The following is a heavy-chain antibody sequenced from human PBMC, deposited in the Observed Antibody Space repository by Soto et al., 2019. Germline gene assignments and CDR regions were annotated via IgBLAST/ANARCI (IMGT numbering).Heavy chain of an antibody. CDR3: ARLLTGTTIDY. D-gene: IGHD1-7*01. Sequence: PSETLSLTCTVSGGSISSSSYYWGWIRQPPGKGLEWIGSIYYSGSTYYNPSLKSRVTISVDTSKNQFSLKLSSVTAADTAVYYCARLLTGTTIDYWGQGTLVTVSS. CDR1: GGSISSSSYY. CDR2: IYYSGST. V-gene: IGHV4-39*01. J-gene: IGHJ4*02.